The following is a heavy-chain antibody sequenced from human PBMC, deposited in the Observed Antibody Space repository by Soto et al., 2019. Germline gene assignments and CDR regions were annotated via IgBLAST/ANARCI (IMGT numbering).Heavy chain of an antibody. D-gene: IGHD5-18*01. CDR2: ISGSGGST. CDR1: GFTFSSYA. CDR3: AKDRSWIQLWTPPFFDY. J-gene: IGHJ4*02. V-gene: IGHV3-23*01. Sequence: PGGSLRLSCAASGFTFSSYAMSWVRQAPGKGLEWVSAISGSGGSTYYADSVKGRFTISRDNSKNTLYLQMNSLRAEDTAVYYCAKDRSWIQLWTPPFFDYWGQGTLVTVSS.